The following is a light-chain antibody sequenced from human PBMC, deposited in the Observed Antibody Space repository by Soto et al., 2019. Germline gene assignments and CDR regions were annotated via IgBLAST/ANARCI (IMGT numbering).Light chain of an antibody. CDR2: GAS. Sequence: EIVLTQFPGTLSLSPGERATLSCRASQSVTSSSLAWYQQKVGRAPRVLIYGASNRATGIPDRFSGSGSGTDFTLTIAGLEPEDFAVYYCQQYGSSPRTFGQGTRLDIK. CDR3: QQYGSSPRT. V-gene: IGKV3-20*01. J-gene: IGKJ5*01. CDR1: QSVTSSS.